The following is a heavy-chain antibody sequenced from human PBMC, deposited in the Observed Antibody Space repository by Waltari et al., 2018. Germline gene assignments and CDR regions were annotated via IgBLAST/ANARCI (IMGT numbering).Heavy chain of an antibody. V-gene: IGHV3-74*01. J-gene: IGHJ6*01. Sequence: EVQLVESGGGSVQPGGSRRLSCVASGITFSTYWMNWVRQAPGKGLVWVSGINIGESRTRFSDSVKCRFTISRDNAKNTLFLQMSGLRDEDAAVYYCATPRPGGLGMDVWGQGTTVTVSS. CDR1: GITFSTYW. D-gene: IGHD2-15*01. CDR2: INIGESRT. CDR3: ATPRPGGLGMDV.